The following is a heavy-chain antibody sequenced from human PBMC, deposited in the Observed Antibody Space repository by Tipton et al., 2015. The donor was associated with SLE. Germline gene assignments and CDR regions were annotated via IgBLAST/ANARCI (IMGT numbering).Heavy chain of an antibody. CDR1: GFTFSSHG. D-gene: IGHD1-26*01. CDR2: ISYDESDK. V-gene: IGHV3-30-3*01. Sequence: SLRLSCVASGFTFSSHGMHWVRQAPGKGLERVAFISYDESDKYYPDSVEGRFTISRDNSKDTLYLQMNSLRAGDTAVYYCARAPRAILGVSDAFDIWGQGTMVTVSS. CDR3: ARAPRAILGVSDAFDI. J-gene: IGHJ3*02.